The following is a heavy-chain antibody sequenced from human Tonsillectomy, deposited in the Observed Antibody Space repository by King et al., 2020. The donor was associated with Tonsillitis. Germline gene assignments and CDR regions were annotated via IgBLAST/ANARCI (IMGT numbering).Heavy chain of an antibody. CDR1: GFTFDDNA. CDR3: AKDKGPIVVVVAAKYYYYGMDV. J-gene: IGHJ6*02. CDR2: ISWNSGSI. D-gene: IGHD2-15*01. Sequence: VQLVESGGGLVQPGRSLRLSCAASGFTFDDNAMHWVRQAPGKGPEWVSGISWNSGSIGYADSVKGRFTISRDNAKNSLYLQMNSLRAEDTALYYCAKDKGPIVVVVAAKYYYYGMDVWGQGTTVTVSS. V-gene: IGHV3-9*01.